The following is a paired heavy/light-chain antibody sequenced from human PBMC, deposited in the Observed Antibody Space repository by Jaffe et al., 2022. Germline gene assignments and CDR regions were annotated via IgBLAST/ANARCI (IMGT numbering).Heavy chain of an antibody. Sequence: EMKLVESGGGLVHPGRSLRLSCEASGFTFENYGMHWVRQVPGKGLEWVSGISWNRRYIGYAASVRGRFTISRDNARNSLYLQMNNLRIEDTALYYCTKDFDYDCTGATCFALDWWGLGTLVTVSS. V-gene: IGHV3-9*01. CDR1: GFTFENYG. CDR3: TKDFDYDCTGATCFALDW. J-gene: IGHJ4*02. D-gene: IGHD4-17*01. CDR2: ISWNRRYI.
Light chain of an antibody. Sequence: QSALTQPRSVSGSPGQSITISCTGASSNVGSYFFVSWYQHRPGKVPKLLIYEVDKRPSGIPDRFSGSKSGNTASLTISGLQSDDEGEYYCCSYGGHYTGLFGSGTTVTVL. J-gene: IGLJ1*01. CDR3: CSYGGHYTGL. CDR1: SSNVGSYFF. V-gene: IGLV2-11*01. CDR2: EVD.